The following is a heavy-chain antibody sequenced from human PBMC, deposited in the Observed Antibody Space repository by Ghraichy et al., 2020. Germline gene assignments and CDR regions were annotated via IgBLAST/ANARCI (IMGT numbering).Heavy chain of an antibody. Sequence: GGSLRLSCAASGFTFSSYAMHWVRQAPGKGLEWVAVISYDGSNKYYADSVKGRFTISRDNSKNTLYLQMNSLRAEDTAVDYCARANPTWELGSYFDYWGQGTLVTVSS. J-gene: IGHJ4*02. CDR1: GFTFSSYA. V-gene: IGHV3-30-3*01. CDR2: ISYDGSNK. D-gene: IGHD1-26*01. CDR3: ARANPTWELGSYFDY.